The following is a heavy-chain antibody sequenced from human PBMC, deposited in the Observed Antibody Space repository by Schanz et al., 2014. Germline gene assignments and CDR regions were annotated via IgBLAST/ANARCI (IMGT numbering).Heavy chain of an antibody. Sequence: EVQLVESGGGLVQPGRSLRLSCTASGFTFSDYAMSWFRQAPGKGLEWVSTISASGGSTYYADSVKGRFTISRDNSKNILYLQMNSLRAGDTAVYYCARGTDWNLHYWGQGALVTVSS. CDR3: ARGTDWNLHY. V-gene: IGHV3-23*04. CDR1: GFTFSDYA. CDR2: ISASGGST. J-gene: IGHJ4*02. D-gene: IGHD1-1*01.